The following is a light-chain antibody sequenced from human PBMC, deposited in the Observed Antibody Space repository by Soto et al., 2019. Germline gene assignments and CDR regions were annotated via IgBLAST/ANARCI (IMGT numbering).Light chain of an antibody. V-gene: IGKV1-5*01. J-gene: IGKJ1*01. Sequence: IRLTQSPSRLSTALGDRVTITFRASQTSSSWLAWYQQKPGKAPKLLIYDASTLGSGVPSRFSGSGSGTDFTLTISILQADDFATYYCQQYNTFWTFGQGTKVDIK. CDR3: QQYNTFWT. CDR1: QTSSSW. CDR2: DAS.